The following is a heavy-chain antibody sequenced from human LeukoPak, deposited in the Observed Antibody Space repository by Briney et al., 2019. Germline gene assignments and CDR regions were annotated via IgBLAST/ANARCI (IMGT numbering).Heavy chain of an antibody. CDR2: IYYSGST. V-gene: IGHV4-39*01. D-gene: IGHD3-22*01. Sequence: PSETLSLTCTVSGGSISSSSYYWGWIRQPPGKGLEWIGSIYYSGSTYYDPSLKSRVTISVDTSKNQFSLKLSSVTAADTAVYYCARHNYDSSGYYYDWFDPWGQGTLVTVS. CDR3: ARHNYDSSGYYYDWFDP. J-gene: IGHJ5*02. CDR1: GGSISSSSYY.